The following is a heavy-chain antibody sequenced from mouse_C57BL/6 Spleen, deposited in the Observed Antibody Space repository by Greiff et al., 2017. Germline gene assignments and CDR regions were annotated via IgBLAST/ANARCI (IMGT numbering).Heavy chain of an antibody. V-gene: IGHV1-5*01. J-gene: IGHJ4*01. CDR2: IYPGNSDT. Sequence: EVQLQQSGTVLARPGASVKMSCKTSGYTFTSYWMHWVKQRPGQGLEWIGAIYPGNSDTSYNQKFKGKAKLTAVTSASTAYMELSSLTNEDSAVYYCTRYYGSPDYYAMDYWGQGTSVTVSS. CDR1: GYTFTSYW. CDR3: TRYYGSPDYYAMDY. D-gene: IGHD1-1*01.